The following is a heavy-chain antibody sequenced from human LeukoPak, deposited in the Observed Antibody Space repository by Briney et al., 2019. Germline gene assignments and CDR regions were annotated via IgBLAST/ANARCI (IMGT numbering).Heavy chain of an antibody. Sequence: GGSLRLSCEASGLTFGNSWMHWVRQIPGKGLVWVSRMYGDMRDISYADSVKGRFTISRDNAKNTVYLQMNSLRGEDTAVYYCARDLGLRGSTWGQGTLVTVSS. J-gene: IGHJ5*02. D-gene: IGHD5-12*01. V-gene: IGHV3-74*01. CDR3: ARDLGLRGST. CDR2: MYGDMRDI. CDR1: GLTFGNSW.